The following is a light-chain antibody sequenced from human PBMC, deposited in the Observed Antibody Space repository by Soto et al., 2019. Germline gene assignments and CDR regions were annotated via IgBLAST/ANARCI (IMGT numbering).Light chain of an antibody. CDR1: QRISSY. V-gene: IGKV1-39*01. CDR3: QQSYSTPWT. J-gene: IGKJ1*01. CDR2: AAS. Sequence: DIQMTQSPSSLSASVGDRVTITCRASQRISSYLNWYQQKPGKAPKLLIYAASSLQSGVPSRFSGSGSGTDFTLTISSLQREDFGTYYCQQSYSTPWTFGQGTKVEIK.